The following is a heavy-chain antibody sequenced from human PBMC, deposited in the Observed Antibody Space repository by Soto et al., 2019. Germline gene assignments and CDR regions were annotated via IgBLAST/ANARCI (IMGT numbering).Heavy chain of an antibody. Sequence: EVHLLESGGGVVQPGKSLKISCATSGFAFSDYPMTWVRQPPGQGLEWVSGISASGENPYYADSVKGRFTISRDNSKNTLALQMNSLRVEDTGIYYCAKLEWLEFGGDYWGQGTLVTVSS. J-gene: IGHJ4*02. CDR1: GFAFSDYP. CDR2: ISASGENP. V-gene: IGHV3-23*01. D-gene: IGHD6-19*01. CDR3: AKLEWLEFGGDY.